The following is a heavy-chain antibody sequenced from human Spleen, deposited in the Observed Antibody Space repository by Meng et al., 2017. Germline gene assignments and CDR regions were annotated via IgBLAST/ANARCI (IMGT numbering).Heavy chain of an antibody. CDR3: ARDEDISAAGYLLGDF. CDR2: IDPKSDNT. Sequence: QVELVHFGPEVKQAGASGKVSCKTSGYTFAAYWIQWVRQAPGQGLEWMGRIDPKSDNTHYAQKFQGRVTMTRDTSISTAYMELSGLRSDDTAVYYCARDEDISAAGYLLGDFWGQGTLVTVSS. J-gene: IGHJ4*02. V-gene: IGHV1-2*06. CDR1: GYTFAAYW. D-gene: IGHD6-13*01.